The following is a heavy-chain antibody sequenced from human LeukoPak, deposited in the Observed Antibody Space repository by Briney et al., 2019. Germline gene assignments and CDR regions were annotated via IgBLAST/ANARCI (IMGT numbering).Heavy chain of an antibody. V-gene: IGHV1-2*02. CDR3: VRDRPHNWFDP. CDR2: INPNSGGT. Sequence: GASVKVSCQASGYTFTGYYMHWVRQAPGQGLEWMGWINPNSGGTNYAQKFQGRVTMTRDTSITTAYMELSSLRSDDTALYYCVRDRPHNWFDPWGQGTLVTVSS. J-gene: IGHJ5*02. CDR1: GYTFTGYY.